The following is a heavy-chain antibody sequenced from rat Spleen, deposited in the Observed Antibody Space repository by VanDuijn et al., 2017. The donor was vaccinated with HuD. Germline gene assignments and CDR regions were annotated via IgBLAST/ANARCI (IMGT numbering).Heavy chain of an antibody. Sequence: QVQLMESGPGLVQPSETLSLTCTVSGFSLTSYNVHWVRQPPGKGLEWMGVMWSGGSTDYNSALKSRLSISRDTSKNQVFLKRNSLQSEDTTTYYCARERLDVMDAWGQGASVTVSS. CDR3: ARERLDVMDA. CDR2: MWSGGST. J-gene: IGHJ4*01. CDR1: GFSLTSYN. V-gene: IGHV2-45*01.